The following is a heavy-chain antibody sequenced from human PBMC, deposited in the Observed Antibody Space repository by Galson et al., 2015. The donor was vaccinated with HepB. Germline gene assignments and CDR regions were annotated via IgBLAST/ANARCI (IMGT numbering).Heavy chain of an antibody. CDR1: GYSFTSYW. V-gene: IGHV5-51*01. J-gene: IGHJ5*02. CDR3: ARLEWDYYDRGGWFDP. CDR2: IYPGDSDT. D-gene: IGHD3-22*01. Sequence: QSGAEVKKPGESLKISCKGSGYSFTSYWIGWVRQMPGKGLEWMGIIYPGDSDTKYSPSLQGQVTISADKSISTAYLQWSSLKASDTATYYCARLEWDYYDRGGWFDPWGQGTLVTVSS.